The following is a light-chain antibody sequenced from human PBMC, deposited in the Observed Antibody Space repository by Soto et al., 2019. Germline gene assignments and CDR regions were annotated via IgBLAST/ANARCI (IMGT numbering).Light chain of an antibody. CDR3: QSCDPRLTTSV. CDR2: SNN. CDR1: SSSIGAGCD. V-gene: IGLV1-40*01. Sequence: QSALTQPPSVSGAPGQRVTISCTGSSSSIGAGCDVHWYQQLPGIAPKLLIYSNNIRPSGVPDRFSGSKSGTSASLAITGLQAEDEVDYYCQSCDPRLTTSVFGTGTKVTVL. J-gene: IGLJ1*01.